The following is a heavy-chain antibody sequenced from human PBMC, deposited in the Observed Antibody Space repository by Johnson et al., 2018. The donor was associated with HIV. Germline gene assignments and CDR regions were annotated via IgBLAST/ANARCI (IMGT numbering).Heavy chain of an antibody. CDR1: GFTFSSYD. J-gene: IGHJ3*02. V-gene: IGHV3-23*04. CDR2: ISGSGGST. Sequence: VQLVESGGGLVQPGGSLRLSCAASGFTFSSYDMHWVRQATGKGLEWVSAISGSGGSTYYADSVKGRFTISRDNSKNTLYLQMNSLRAEDTAVYYCASTMVREPTYIWGQGTMVTVSS. D-gene: IGHD3-10*01. CDR3: ASTMVREPTYI.